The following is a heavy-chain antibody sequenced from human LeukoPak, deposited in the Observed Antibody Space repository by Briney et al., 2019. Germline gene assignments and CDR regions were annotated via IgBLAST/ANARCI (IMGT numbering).Heavy chain of an antibody. Sequence: QSGGSLRLSCAASGFTFSSYGMHWVRQAPGKGLEWVAVISYGGSNKYYADSVKGRFTISRDNSKNTLYLQMNSLRAEDTAVYYCARGHDYGDLVTSNWFDPWGQGTLVTVSS. D-gene: IGHD4-17*01. CDR1: GFTFSSYG. CDR3: ARGHDYGDLVTSNWFDP. CDR2: ISYGGSNK. J-gene: IGHJ5*02. V-gene: IGHV3-30*03.